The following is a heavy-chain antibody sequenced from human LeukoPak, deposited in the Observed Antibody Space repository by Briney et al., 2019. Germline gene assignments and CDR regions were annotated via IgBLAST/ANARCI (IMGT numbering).Heavy chain of an antibody. CDR2: ITWNSGIT. CDR3: AKDITRAAVSEPTYFDY. J-gene: IGHJ4*02. D-gene: IGHD6-19*01. Sequence: GGSLRLSCAASGFTFDDYDMHWVRQAPGKGLEWVSGITWNSGITGYADSVKGRFTISRDNAKNSLYLQMNSLRPEDAALYYCAKDITRAAVSEPTYFDYWGQGTLVTVSS. V-gene: IGHV3-9*01. CDR1: GFTFDDYD.